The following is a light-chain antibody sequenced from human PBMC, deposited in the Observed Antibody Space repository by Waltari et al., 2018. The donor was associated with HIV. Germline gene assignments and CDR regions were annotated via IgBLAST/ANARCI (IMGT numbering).Light chain of an antibody. Sequence: DIVMTQSPDSLAVSLGERATINCKSSQSVLYSSNNKNYLTWYQHKPGQPPKLLIYWASTRESGVPDRFSGSGSGTHFTLTINSLQAEDVAVYYCQQYKDFPITFGGGTKVEIK. CDR1: QSVLYSSNNKNY. CDR3: QQYKDFPIT. J-gene: IGKJ4*01. V-gene: IGKV4-1*01. CDR2: WAS.